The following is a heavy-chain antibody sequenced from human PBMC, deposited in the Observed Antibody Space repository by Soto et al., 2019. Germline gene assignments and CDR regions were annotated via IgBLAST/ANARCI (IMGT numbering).Heavy chain of an antibody. D-gene: IGHD1-26*01. J-gene: IGHJ4*02. CDR3: AKWGGAGRDY. CDR2: VNEDGSEK. Sequence: EVQLVESGGGLVRPGGSLRLSCAASGFSFSSYYMSWVRQAQGKGLEWVANVNEDGSEKYYVDSVKGRFTVSRDNARNSLYLQMNSLGAEDTAVYYCAKWGGAGRDYWGQGSPVTVSS. V-gene: IGHV3-7*01. CDR1: GFSFSSYY.